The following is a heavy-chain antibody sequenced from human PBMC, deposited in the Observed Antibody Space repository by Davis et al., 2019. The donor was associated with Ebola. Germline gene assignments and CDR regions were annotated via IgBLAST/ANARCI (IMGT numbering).Heavy chain of an antibody. V-gene: IGHV3-53*01. D-gene: IGHD5-12*01. CDR2: IYSGGST. Sequence: GGSLRLSCAASGFDVNTNHMTWVRQAPGKGLEWVSVIYSGGSTYYADSVKGRFTISRDNSKNTLYLQMNSLRAEDTAVYYCARGKVATISDYWGQGTLVTVSS. CDR1: GFDVNTNH. J-gene: IGHJ4*02. CDR3: ARGKVATISDY.